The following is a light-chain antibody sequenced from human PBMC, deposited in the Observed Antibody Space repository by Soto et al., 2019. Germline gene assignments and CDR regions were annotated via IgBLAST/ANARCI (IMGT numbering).Light chain of an antibody. CDR1: QSVGTN. CDR2: GAS. Sequence: IVVTQSPATLSVSPGERATLSCRASQSVGTNLVWYQHKPGQAPRPLIYGASIRATGIPARFSASGSGTEFTLTISSLQSEDSAVYFCQQRNNWPPITFGQGTKVDIK. CDR3: QQRNNWPPIT. J-gene: IGKJ1*01. V-gene: IGKV3-15*01.